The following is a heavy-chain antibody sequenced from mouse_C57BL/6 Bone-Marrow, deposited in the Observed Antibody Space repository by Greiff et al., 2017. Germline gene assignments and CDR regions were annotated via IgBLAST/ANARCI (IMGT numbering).Heavy chain of an antibody. CDR2: INPSSGYT. Sequence: LQESGAELARPGASVKMSCKASGYTFTSYTMHWVKQRPGQGLEWIGYINPSSGYTKYNQKFKDKATLTADKSSSTAYMQLSSLTSEDSAVYYCATNWGFDYWGQGTTLTVSS. J-gene: IGHJ2*01. CDR1: GYTFTSYT. CDR3: ATNWGFDY. V-gene: IGHV1-4*01. D-gene: IGHD4-1*01.